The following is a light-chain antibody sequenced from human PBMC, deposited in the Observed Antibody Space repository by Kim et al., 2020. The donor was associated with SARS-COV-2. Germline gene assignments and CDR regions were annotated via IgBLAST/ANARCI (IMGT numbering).Light chain of an antibody. Sequence: SASVGDRVTITCRASQSISSWLAWYQQKPGKAPKLLIYKASSLESGVPSRFSGSGSGTEFTLTISSLQPDDFATYYCQQYNSLLYTFGQGTKLEIK. J-gene: IGKJ2*01. CDR1: QSISSW. CDR2: KAS. V-gene: IGKV1-5*03. CDR3: QQYNSLLYT.